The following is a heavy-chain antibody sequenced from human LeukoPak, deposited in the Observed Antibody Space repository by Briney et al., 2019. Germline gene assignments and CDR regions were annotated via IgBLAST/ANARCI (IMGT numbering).Heavy chain of an antibody. D-gene: IGHD2-2*01. J-gene: IGHJ4*02. CDR2: ISAYNGNT. CDR3: ARMVYCSSTSCRFGGDY. V-gene: IGHV1-18*01. Sequence: ASVTVSCKASGYTFTSYGISWVRQAPGQGLEWMGWISAYNGNTNYAQKLQGRVTMTTDTSTSTAYMELRSLRSDDTAVYYCARMVYCSSTSCRFGGDYWGQGTLVTVSS. CDR1: GYTFTSYG.